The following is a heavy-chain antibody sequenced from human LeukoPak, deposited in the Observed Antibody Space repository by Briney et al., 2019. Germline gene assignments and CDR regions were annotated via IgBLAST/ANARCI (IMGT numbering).Heavy chain of an antibody. CDR2: IYHSGST. D-gene: IGHD3-3*01. CDR3: ARTHSDFWSGYPLRFDP. V-gene: IGHV4-38-2*01. CDR1: GYSISSGYY. Sequence: SETLSLTCAVSGYSISSGYYWGWIRQPPGKGPEWIGSIYHSGSTYYNPSLKSRVTISVDTSTNQFSLKLSSVTAADTAVYYCARTHSDFWSGYPLRFDPWGRGTLVTVSS. J-gene: IGHJ5*02.